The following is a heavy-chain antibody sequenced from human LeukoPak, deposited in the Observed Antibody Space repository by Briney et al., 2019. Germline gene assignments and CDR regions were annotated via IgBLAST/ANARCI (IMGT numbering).Heavy chain of an antibody. Sequence: PSETLSLTCTVSGGSISSGDYYWSWIRQPPGKGLEWIGYIYYSGSTYYNPSLKSRVTISVDTSKNQFSLKLSSVTAADTAVYYCARPVPNSSGSWYFDYWGQGTLVTVSS. CDR3: ARPVPNSSGSWYFDY. CDR1: GGSISSGDYY. J-gene: IGHJ4*02. V-gene: IGHV4-30-4*01. CDR2: IYYSGST. D-gene: IGHD3-22*01.